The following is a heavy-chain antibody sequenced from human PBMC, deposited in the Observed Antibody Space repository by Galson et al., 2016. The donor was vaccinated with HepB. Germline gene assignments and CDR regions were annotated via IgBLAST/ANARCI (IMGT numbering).Heavy chain of an antibody. Sequence: SLRLSCAASGFPFTRYSMHWVRQAPGKGLEWIGRSRNKARGYTTEYAASVKGRFTVSRLDPYDLVYLQMNSLKTEDTAVYFCVKGRSGGGYYSFDYWGQGALVTVSS. D-gene: IGHD5-12*01. J-gene: IGHJ4*02. CDR2: SRNKARGYTT. V-gene: IGHV3-72*01. CDR3: VKGRSGGGYYSFDY. CDR1: GFPFTRYS.